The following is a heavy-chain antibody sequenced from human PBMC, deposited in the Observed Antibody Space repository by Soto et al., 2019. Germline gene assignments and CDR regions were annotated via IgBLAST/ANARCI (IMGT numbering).Heavy chain of an antibody. J-gene: IGHJ6*02. D-gene: IGHD5-18*01. CDR1: GGSVRSGSYY. V-gene: IGHV4-61*01. CDR3: ARDPVRYSRAYYYGMDV. Sequence: KTSETLSLTCTVSGGSVRSGSYYWSWIRRPPGKGLEWFGYIYYSGSTNYNPSLKSRVTISVDTSKNQFSLKLSSVTAADTAVYYCARDPVRYSRAYYYGMDVWGQGTTVTVSS. CDR2: IYYSGST.